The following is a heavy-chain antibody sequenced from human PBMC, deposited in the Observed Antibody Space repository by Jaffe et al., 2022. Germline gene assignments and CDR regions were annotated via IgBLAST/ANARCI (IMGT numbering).Heavy chain of an antibody. D-gene: IGHD4-17*01. J-gene: IGHJ6*03. CDR2: IYYSGST. V-gene: IGHV4-59*01. CDR1: GGSISSYY. CDR3: ARADGDPAPYYYYYMDV. Sequence: QVQLQESGPGLVKPSETLSLTCTVSGGSISSYYWSWIRQPPGKGLEWIGYIYYSGSTNYNPSLKSRVTISVDTSKNQFSLKLSSVTAADTAVYYCARADGDPAPYYYYYMDVWGKGTTVTVSS.